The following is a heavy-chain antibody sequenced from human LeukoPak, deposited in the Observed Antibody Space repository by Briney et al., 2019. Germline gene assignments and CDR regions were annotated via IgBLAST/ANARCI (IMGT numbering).Heavy chain of an antibody. CDR3: ARVKGISSGPRRFDP. J-gene: IGHJ5*02. V-gene: IGHV1-2*02. CDR1: GYTFTGYY. CDR2: INPNSGGT. D-gene: IGHD6-19*01. Sequence: GASVKVSCKASGYTFTGYYMHWVRQAPGQGLEWMGWINPNSGGTNYAQKFQGRVTMTRDTSISTAYMELSRLRSDDTAVYYCARVKGISSGPRRFDPWGQGTLVTVSS.